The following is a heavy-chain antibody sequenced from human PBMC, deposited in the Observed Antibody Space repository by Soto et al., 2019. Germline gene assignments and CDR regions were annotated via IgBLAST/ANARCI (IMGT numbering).Heavy chain of an antibody. Sequence: PGGSLRLSCEVSGLTFNTSGMHWVRQAPGKGLEWVANIKQDGSEKYYVDSVKGRFTISRDNAKNSLYLQMNSLRAEDTAVYYCATSRTFDYWGQGTLVTVSS. CDR3: ATSRTFDY. V-gene: IGHV3-7*01. CDR2: IKQDGSEK. D-gene: IGHD6-13*01. CDR1: GLTFNTSG. J-gene: IGHJ4*02.